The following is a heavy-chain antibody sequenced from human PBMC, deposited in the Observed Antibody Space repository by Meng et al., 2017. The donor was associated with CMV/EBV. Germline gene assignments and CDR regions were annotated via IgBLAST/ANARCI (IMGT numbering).Heavy chain of an antibody. CDR3: ARDSTSRGFYYYGMNV. J-gene: IGHJ4*02. V-gene: IGHV4-59*01. Sequence: SETLSLTCTVSGGSINTYYWNWIRQPPGKGLEWIGYVYYNGSTNYSPSLKSRVTISVDTSKNQFSLKLSSVTAADTAVYFCARDSTSRGFYYYGMNVWGQGTLVTVSS. CDR2: VYYNGST. D-gene: IGHD5/OR15-5a*01. CDR1: GGSINTYY.